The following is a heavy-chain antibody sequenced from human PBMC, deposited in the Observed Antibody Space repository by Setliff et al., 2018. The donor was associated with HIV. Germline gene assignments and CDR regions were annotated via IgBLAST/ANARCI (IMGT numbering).Heavy chain of an antibody. V-gene: IGHV4-38-2*02. D-gene: IGHD1-26*01. J-gene: IGHJ4*02. CDR2: IYQSGST. Sequence: SETLSLTCSVSSYSISSGYYWGWIRQPPGKGLEWIGNIYQSGSTFYNPSLKSRVTMSVDTSKSQFSLKLNSVTAADTAVYYCAREQFGGSYKSKVDYWGQGTLVTVS. CDR3: AREQFGGSYKSKVDY. CDR1: SYSISSGYY.